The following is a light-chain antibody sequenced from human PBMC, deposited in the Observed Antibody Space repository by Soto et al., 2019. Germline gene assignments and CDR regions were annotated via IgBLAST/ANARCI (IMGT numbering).Light chain of an antibody. CDR2: GAS. CDR1: QSVSSN. J-gene: IGKJ1*01. Sequence: EIVMTQSPATLSVSPGERATLSCRASQSVSSNLAWYQQTPGQAPRLLIYGASTRATGIPARFSGSESGTEFTLTISSLQSEDFAVYYCQQYNNWPGTFGKGTKVEIK. V-gene: IGKV3-15*01. CDR3: QQYNNWPGT.